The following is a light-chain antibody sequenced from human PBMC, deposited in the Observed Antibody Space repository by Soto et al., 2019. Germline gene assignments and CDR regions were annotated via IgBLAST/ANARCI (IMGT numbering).Light chain of an antibody. CDR1: TNDIGAYNF. J-gene: IGLJ1*01. V-gene: IGLV2-14*03. CDR2: DVN. Sequence: QSALTQPASVSGSPGQSITISCTGTTNDIGAYNFVSWYRHHPGKAPKLMIFDVNHRPSGISNRFSGSKSGNTASLTISGLQAEDEADYYCASFTSGSTPYVFGTGTKLTVL. CDR3: ASFTSGSTPYV.